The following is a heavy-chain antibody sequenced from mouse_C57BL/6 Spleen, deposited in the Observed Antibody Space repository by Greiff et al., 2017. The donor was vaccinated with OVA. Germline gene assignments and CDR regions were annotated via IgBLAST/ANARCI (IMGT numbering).Heavy chain of an antibody. J-gene: IGHJ4*01. CDR3: ARGGGGGYYYAMDY. Sequence: DVMLVESGPGMVKPSQSLSLTCTVTGYSITSGYDWHWIRHFPGNKLEWMGYISYSGSTNYNPSLKSRISITHDTSKNHFFLKLNSVTTEDTATYYCARGGGGGYYYAMDYWGQGTSVTVSS. V-gene: IGHV3-1*01. CDR2: ISYSGST. CDR1: GYSITSGYD.